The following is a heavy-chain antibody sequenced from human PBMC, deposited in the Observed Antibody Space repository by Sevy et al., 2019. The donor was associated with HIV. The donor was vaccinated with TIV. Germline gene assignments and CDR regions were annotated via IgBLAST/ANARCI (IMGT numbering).Heavy chain of an antibody. V-gene: IGHV1-2*02. J-gene: IGHJ4*02. CDR3: SGDFRLRGYSYSCFDY. D-gene: IGHD5-12*01. Sequence: ASVKVSCKASGYTFTGQYIHWVRQAPGQGLEWMGWINPKSGDTNYAQEFQGRVTMTRDTSISTAYMELSGLKSDDTAVYYCSGDFRLRGYSYSCFDYWGQGTLVTVSS. CDR2: INPKSGDT. CDR1: GYTFTGQY.